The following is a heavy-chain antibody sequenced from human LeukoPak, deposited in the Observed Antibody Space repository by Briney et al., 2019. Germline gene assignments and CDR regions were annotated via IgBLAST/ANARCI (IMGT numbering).Heavy chain of an antibody. V-gene: IGHV3-53*01. Sequence: GGSLRLSCVASGLTFSDDHVSWIRQAPGKGLEWVSVIYSGGSTYYADSVKGRFTISRDNSKNTLYLQMNSLRAEDTAAYYCARQGLYRRWFDPWGQGTLVTVSS. CDR3: ARQGLYRRWFDP. CDR2: IYSGGST. J-gene: IGHJ5*02. CDR1: GLTFSDDH.